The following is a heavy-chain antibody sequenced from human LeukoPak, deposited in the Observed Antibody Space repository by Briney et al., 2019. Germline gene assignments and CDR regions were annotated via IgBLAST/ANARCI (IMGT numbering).Heavy chain of an antibody. J-gene: IGHJ4*02. CDR3: ARGLGAAAGDY. D-gene: IGHD6-13*01. CDR2: IYTSGST. V-gene: IGHV4-4*07. CDR1: GGSISSYY. Sequence: SETLSLTCTVSGGSISSYYWSWIRQPPGKGLEWIGRIYTSGSTNYNPSLKSRVTKSVDTTKNQFSRKLRSVTAADTTVYYCARGLGAAAGDYWGQGTLVTVSS.